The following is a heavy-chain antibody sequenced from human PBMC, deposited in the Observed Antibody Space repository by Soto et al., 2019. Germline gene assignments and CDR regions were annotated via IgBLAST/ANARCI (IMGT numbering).Heavy chain of an antibody. D-gene: IGHD2-15*01. CDR3: ARDCTGGSCFCIY. J-gene: IGHJ4*02. Sequence: ASVKVSCKASGYTLTNYASSWVRQAPGQGPEWMGWINTYNGNSNYAQKFQGRVTMTTDTSTNTAYMELRSLTSDDTAVYYCARDCTGGSCFCIYWGQGTLVTVSS. V-gene: IGHV1-18*01. CDR1: GYTLTNYA. CDR2: INTYNGNS.